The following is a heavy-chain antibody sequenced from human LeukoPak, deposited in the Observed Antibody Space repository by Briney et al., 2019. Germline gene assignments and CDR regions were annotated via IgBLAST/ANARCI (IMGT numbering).Heavy chain of an antibody. J-gene: IGHJ4*02. CDR1: GGSVRSGSYY. CDR2: IYYSGST. Sequence: PSETLSLTCTVSGGSVRSGSYYWSWIRQPPGKGLEWIGYIYYSGSTNYNPSLRSRVTISVDTPKNQFSLKLSSVTAADTAVYYCARGYYGSGSFFDYWGQGTLVTVSS. D-gene: IGHD3-10*01. CDR3: ARGYYGSGSFFDY. V-gene: IGHV4-61*01.